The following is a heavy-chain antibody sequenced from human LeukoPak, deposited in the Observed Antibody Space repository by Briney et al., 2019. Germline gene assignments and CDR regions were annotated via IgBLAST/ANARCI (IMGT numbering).Heavy chain of an antibody. J-gene: IGHJ4*02. CDR1: GGSISNYY. D-gene: IGHD2-15*01. Sequence: SETLSLTCTVSGGSISNYYWSWIRRSPGQGLEWIGYIHYSGTTNYNPAFEGRVIISVDTSKNQFSLKLNSVTAADTAVYYCARDRRYCSSGNCDLHYFDSWGQGTLVTVSS. V-gene: IGHV4-59*01. CDR3: ARDRRYCSSGNCDLHYFDS. CDR2: IHYSGTT.